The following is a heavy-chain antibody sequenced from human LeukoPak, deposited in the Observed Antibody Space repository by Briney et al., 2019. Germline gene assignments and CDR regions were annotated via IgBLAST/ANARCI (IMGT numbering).Heavy chain of an antibody. D-gene: IGHD2-15*01. CDR3: ARDYSWDAFDI. J-gene: IGHJ3*02. V-gene: IGHV3-66*01. CDR1: GFTFSDYY. Sequence: GGSLRLSCAASGFTFSDYYMSWVRQTPGKGLEWVSVIYSAGSTYYADSVKGRFIISRDNSKNTLYLQMNSLRAEDTAVYYCARDYSWDAFDIWGQGTMVTVSS. CDR2: IYSAGST.